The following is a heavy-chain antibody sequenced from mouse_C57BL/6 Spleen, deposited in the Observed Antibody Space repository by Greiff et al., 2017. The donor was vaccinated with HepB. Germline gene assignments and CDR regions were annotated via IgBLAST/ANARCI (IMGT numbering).Heavy chain of an antibody. D-gene: IGHD1-1*01. J-gene: IGHJ1*03. Sequence: EVQLQESGGGLVKPGGSLKLSCAASGFTFSSYTMSWVRQTPEKRLEWVATISGGGGNTYYPDSVKGRFTISRDNAKNTLYLQMSSLRSEDTALYYCARHRDYYGSNWYFDVWGTGTTVTVSS. CDR3: ARHRDYYGSNWYFDV. V-gene: IGHV5-9*01. CDR2: ISGGGGNT. CDR1: GFTFSSYT.